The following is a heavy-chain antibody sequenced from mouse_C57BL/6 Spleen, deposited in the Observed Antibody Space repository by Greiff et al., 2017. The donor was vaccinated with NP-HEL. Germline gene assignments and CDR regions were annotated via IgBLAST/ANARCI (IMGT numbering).Heavy chain of an antibody. CDR2: IYPGSGNT. CDR3: ATYYSSEGFAY. V-gene: IGHV1-76*01. CDR1: GYTFTDYY. D-gene: IGHD2-12*01. Sequence: QVQLKESGAELVRPGASVKLSCKASGYTFTDYYINWVKQRPGQGLEWIARIYPGSGNTYYNEKFKGKATLTAEKSSSTAYMQLSSLTSEDSAVYFCATYYSSEGFAYWGQGTLVTVSA. J-gene: IGHJ3*01.